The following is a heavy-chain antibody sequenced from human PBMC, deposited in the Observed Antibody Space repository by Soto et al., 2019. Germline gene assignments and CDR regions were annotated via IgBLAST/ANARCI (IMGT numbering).Heavy chain of an antibody. V-gene: IGHV3-48*02. Sequence: GGSLRLSCESSGFTISGCSMNWVRQAPGKGLEWLAYITIRTGNIVYADSVRGRFTISADNAENSVFLQMNSLRDEDTAVYFCVRDRDLDRDMVHADLWGQGT. CDR3: VRDRDLDRDMVHADL. J-gene: IGHJ4*01. D-gene: IGHD5-18*01. CDR1: GFTISGCS. CDR2: ITIRTGNI.